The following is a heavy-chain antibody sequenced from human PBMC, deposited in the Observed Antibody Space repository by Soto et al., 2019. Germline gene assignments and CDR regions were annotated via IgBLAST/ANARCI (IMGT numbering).Heavy chain of an antibody. D-gene: IGHD1-26*01. V-gene: IGHV4-61*01. J-gene: IGHJ4*02. Sequence: SETLSLTCTVSGGSVNSDYYYWTWIRQPPGKGLEWIGYIYNSGRTNYNPSLKSRVSIPMDTSRSQFSLKLTSVTAADTAVFYCAREYSNSPEAFDIWGQGSLVTVSS. CDR2: IYNSGRT. CDR3: AREYSNSPEAFDI. CDR1: GGSVNSDYYY.